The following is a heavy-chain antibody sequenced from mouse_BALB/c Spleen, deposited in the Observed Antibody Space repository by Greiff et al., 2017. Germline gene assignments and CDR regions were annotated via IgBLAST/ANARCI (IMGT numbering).Heavy chain of an antibody. CDR2: ILPGSGST. Sequence: VKLQESGAELMKPGASVKISCKATGYTFSSYWIEWVKQRPGHGLEWIGEILPGSGSTNYNEKFKGKATFTADTSSNTAYMQLSSLTSEDSAVYYCARRENIGAYWGQGTLVTVSA. D-gene: IGHD2-14*01. J-gene: IGHJ3*01. CDR1: GYTFSSYW. V-gene: IGHV1-9*01. CDR3: ARRENIGAY.